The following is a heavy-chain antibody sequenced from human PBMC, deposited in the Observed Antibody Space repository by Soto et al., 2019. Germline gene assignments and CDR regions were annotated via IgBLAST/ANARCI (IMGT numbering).Heavy chain of an antibody. CDR1: GYTFTSYG. J-gene: IGHJ5*02. D-gene: IGHD2-15*01. CDR3: ARDDRWRYCSGGSCYKAFDP. CDR2: ISAYNGNT. Sequence: QVQLVQSGAAVKKPGASVKVSCKASGYTFTSYGISWVRQAPGQVLAWMGWISAYNGNTNYAQKLQGRVTMTTDTSTSTAYMELRSLRSDDTAVYYCARDDRWRYCSGGSCYKAFDPWGQGTLVTVSS. V-gene: IGHV1-18*01.